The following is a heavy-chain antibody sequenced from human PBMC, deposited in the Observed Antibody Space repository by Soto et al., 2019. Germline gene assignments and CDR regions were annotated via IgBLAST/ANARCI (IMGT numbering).Heavy chain of an antibody. CDR1: GGTFSSYA. J-gene: IGHJ4*02. V-gene: IGHV1-69*01. D-gene: IGHD2-15*01. Sequence: QVQLVQSGAEVKKPVSSVKVSCKASGGTFSSYAISWVRQAPGQGLEWMGGIIPIFGTANYAQKFQGRFTITADESTSTAYMELSSLRSEDTDVYYCALGTATERKFDYWGQGTLVTVSS. CDR2: IIPIFGTA. CDR3: ALGTATERKFDY.